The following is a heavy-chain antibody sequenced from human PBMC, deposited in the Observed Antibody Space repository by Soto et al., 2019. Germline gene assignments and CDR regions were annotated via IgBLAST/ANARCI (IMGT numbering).Heavy chain of an antibody. D-gene: IGHD3-10*02. Sequence: GGSLRLSCAASGFTVSSNYMNWVRQAPGKGLEWVSVIYSGGSTYYADSVKGRFTISRDNSKNTLYLQMNSLRAEDTAVYYCARCSGSYAFDIWGQGTMVTVSS. CDR2: IYSGGST. V-gene: IGHV3-53*01. CDR1: GFTVSSNY. CDR3: ARCSGSYAFDI. J-gene: IGHJ3*02.